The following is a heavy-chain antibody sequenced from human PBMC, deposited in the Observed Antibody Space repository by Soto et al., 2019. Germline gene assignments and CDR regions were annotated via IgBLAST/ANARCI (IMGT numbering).Heavy chain of an antibody. Sequence: SGKVSCKASGYTFTSYYMHWVRQAPGQGLEWMGIINPSGGSTSYAQKFQGRVTMTRDTSTSTVYMELSRLRSEDTAVYYCARDLGGERFGPHSGARTTYYYYGMDVWGQGTTVTVSS. J-gene: IGHJ6*02. CDR2: INPSGGST. D-gene: IGHD3-10*01. CDR3: ARDLGGERFGPHSGARTTYYYYGMDV. CDR1: GYTFTSYY. V-gene: IGHV1-46*01.